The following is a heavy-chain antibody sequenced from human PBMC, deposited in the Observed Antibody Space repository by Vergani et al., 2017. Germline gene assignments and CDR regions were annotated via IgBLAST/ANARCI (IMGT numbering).Heavy chain of an antibody. D-gene: IGHD6-19*01. Sequence: QVQLQQWGAGLLKPSETLSLTCAVSGGSISSSNWWSWVRQPPGKGLEWIGEIYHSGSTNYNPSLKSRVTISVDKSKNQFSLKLSSVTAADTAVYYCARTGTPVAGTYYYYGMDVWGQGTTVTVSS. CDR3: ARTGTPVAGTYYYYGMDV. J-gene: IGHJ6*02. CDR1: GGSISSSNW. CDR2: IYHSGST. V-gene: IGHV4-4*02.